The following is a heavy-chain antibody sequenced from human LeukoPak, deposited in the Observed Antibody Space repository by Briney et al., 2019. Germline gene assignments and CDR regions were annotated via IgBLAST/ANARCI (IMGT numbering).Heavy chain of an antibody. CDR1: GFTFSNYG. CDR3: AKDSLRTVPKASFDS. Sequence: GGTLRLSCAASGFTFSNYGMSRVRQAPGKGLEWVSGISGSGGSTYYADSVKGRFTISRDNSKNTLFLQMNSLRAEDRAVYYCAKDSLRTVPKASFDSWGQGTLVTVSS. D-gene: IGHD2-2*01. J-gene: IGHJ4*02. CDR2: ISGSGGST. V-gene: IGHV3-23*01.